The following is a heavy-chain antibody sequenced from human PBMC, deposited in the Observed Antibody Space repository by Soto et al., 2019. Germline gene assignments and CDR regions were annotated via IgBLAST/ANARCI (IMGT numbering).Heavy chain of an antibody. V-gene: IGHV3-48*02. CDR1: GFTFSSYS. D-gene: IGHD3-9*01. Sequence: EVQLVESGGGLVQPGGSLRLSCAASGFTFSSYSMNWVRQAPGKGLEWVSYISSSSSTTYYADSVKGRFTISRDNAKNPLYLQMNSLRDEDTAVYYCARDRSYYAILTGEYYYYYGMDVWGQGTTVTVSS. J-gene: IGHJ6*02. CDR2: ISSSSSTT. CDR3: ARDRSYYAILTGEYYYYYGMDV.